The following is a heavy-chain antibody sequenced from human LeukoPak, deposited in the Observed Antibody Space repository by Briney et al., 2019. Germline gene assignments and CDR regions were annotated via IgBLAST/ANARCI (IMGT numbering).Heavy chain of an antibody. Sequence: GGSLRLSCAASGFSFSDYAMSWVRQAPGKGLEWVSAISGSGGDTYFADSVKGRFTISRDNSKRTVSLQMDSLRAEDTAVYYCAKALHFYYYYYLDVWGNGTTVTVSS. CDR3: AKALHFYYYYYLDV. V-gene: IGHV3-23*01. CDR2: ISGSGGDT. CDR1: GFSFSDYA. J-gene: IGHJ6*03.